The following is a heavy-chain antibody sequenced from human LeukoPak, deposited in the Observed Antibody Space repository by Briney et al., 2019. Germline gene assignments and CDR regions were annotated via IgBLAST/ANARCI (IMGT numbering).Heavy chain of an antibody. CDR3: ARDVVGSLDY. CDR2: IKGDESAR. J-gene: IGHJ4*02. D-gene: IGHD1-26*01. V-gene: IGHV3-7*01. Sequence: GGSLRLSCAASGFTFSSYWMAWVLQAPGKGLEWVANIKGDESARHQADSVKGRFTISRDNTRNSLYLQMTNLRGDDTAVYYCARDVVGSLDYWGQGTLVTVSS. CDR1: GFTFSSYW.